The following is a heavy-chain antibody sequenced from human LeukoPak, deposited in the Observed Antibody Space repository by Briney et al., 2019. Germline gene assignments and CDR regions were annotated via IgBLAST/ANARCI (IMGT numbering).Heavy chain of an antibody. CDR2: IYYSGST. J-gene: IGHJ4*02. V-gene: IGHV4-39*01. Sequence: WETLSLTCTVSGGSISSSSYYWGWIRQPPGKGLEWIGSIYYSGSTYYNPSLKSRVTISVDTSKNQFSLKLSSVTAADTAVYYCASYTLNTHLFDYWGQGTLVTVSS. CDR1: GGSISSSSYY. CDR3: ASYTLNTHLFDY. D-gene: IGHD2/OR15-2a*01.